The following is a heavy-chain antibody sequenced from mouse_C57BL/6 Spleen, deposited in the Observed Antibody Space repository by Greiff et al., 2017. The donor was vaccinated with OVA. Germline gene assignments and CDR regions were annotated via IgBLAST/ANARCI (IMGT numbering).Heavy chain of an antibody. V-gene: IGHV1-52*01. D-gene: IGHD2-2*01. CDR3: ARMVTTLYYAMDY. CDR1: GYTFTSYW. Sequence: VQLQQSGAELVRPGSSVKLSCKASGYTFTSYWMHWVKQRPIQGLEWIGNIDPSDSETHYNQKFKDKATLTVDKSSSTAYMQLSSLTSEDSAVYYCARMVTTLYYAMDYWGQGTSVTVSS. J-gene: IGHJ4*01. CDR2: IDPSDSET.